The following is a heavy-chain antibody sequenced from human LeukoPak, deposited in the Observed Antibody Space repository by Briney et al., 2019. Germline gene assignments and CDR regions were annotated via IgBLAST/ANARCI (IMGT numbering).Heavy chain of an antibody. CDR1: GFTFSSYS. D-gene: IGHD6-13*01. CDR3: AKELAAAGTGY. Sequence: GGSLRLSCAASGFTFSSYSMNWVRQAPGKGLERVSYISSSSNYINYADSVKGRFTISRDNAKNSLYLQMNSLRAEDTAVYYCAKELAAAGTGYWGQGTLVTVSS. J-gene: IGHJ4*02. CDR2: ISSSSNYI. V-gene: IGHV3-21*04.